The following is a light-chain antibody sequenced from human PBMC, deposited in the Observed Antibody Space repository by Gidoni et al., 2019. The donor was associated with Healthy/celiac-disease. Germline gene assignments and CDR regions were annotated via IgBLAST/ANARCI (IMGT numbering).Light chain of an antibody. J-gene: IGLJ2*01. CDR3: SSYTSSSTVV. Sequence: QSALTQPASVSGSPGTSITISCTGTTTDVGGYNYVSWYQQNPGTDPKLMIYEVSNRTSGVSNRFSGSKSGNTASLTISGLQAEDEADYYCSSYTSSSTVVFGGGTKLTVL. CDR1: TTDVGGYNY. CDR2: EVS. V-gene: IGLV2-14*01.